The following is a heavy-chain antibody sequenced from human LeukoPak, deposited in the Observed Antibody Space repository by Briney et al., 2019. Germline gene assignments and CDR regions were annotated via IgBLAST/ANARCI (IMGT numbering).Heavy chain of an antibody. J-gene: IGHJ5*02. CDR3: ARAFGWFDP. CDR1: GFTLSSYA. CDR2: ISYDGSNK. Sequence: ETGRSLRLSCAASGFTLSSYAMHWVRQAPGKGLEWVAVISYDGSNKYYADSVKGRFTISRDNSKNTLYLQMNSLRAEDTAVYYCARAFGWFDPWGQGTLVTVSS. V-gene: IGHV3-30*01. D-gene: IGHD2/OR15-2a*01.